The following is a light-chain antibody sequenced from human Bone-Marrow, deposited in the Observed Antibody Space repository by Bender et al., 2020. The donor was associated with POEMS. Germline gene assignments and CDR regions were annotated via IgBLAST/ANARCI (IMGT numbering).Light chain of an antibody. V-gene: IGLV2-23*02. Sequence: QSALTQPASVSGSPGQSITISCAGTSSDVGSYDLVSWYQQHPGKAPKLMIYDVRHRPSGVSNRFSGSKSDNTASLIISGLQAEDEADFYCCSYADNSVWVFGGGTKLTVL. J-gene: IGLJ3*02. CDR2: DVR. CDR1: SSDVGSYDL. CDR3: CSYADNSVWV.